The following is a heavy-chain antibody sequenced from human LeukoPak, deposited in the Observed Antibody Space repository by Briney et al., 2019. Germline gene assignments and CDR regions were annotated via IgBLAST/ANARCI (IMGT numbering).Heavy chain of an antibody. CDR1: GYTFTGYY. D-gene: IGHD6-13*01. Sequence: GASVKVSCKASGYTFTGYYMHWVRQAPGQGLEWMGWINPNSGGTNYAQKFQGRVTMTRDTSISTAYMELSRLRSDDTAVYYCARDPSGYSSSWYLDYWGQGTLVTVSS. CDR3: ARDPSGYSSSWYLDY. V-gene: IGHV1-2*02. J-gene: IGHJ4*02. CDR2: INPNSGGT.